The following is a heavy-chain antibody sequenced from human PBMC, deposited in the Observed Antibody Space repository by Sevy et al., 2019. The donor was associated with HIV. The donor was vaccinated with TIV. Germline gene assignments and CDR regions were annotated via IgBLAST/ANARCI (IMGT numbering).Heavy chain of an antibody. J-gene: IGHJ6*02. D-gene: IGHD3-16*01. V-gene: IGHV3-21*01. CDR1: GFTFSSYT. CDR3: GRDWGGGYYAMDV. Sequence: GGSLRLSCAASGFTFSSYTMNWVRQAPGKGLDWVSSISTTSTYVYYADSVKGRFTISRDNAKNSLYLQVNSLRAEDRAVFYCGRDWGGGYYAMDVGGQGTTVTFSS. CDR2: ISTTSTYV.